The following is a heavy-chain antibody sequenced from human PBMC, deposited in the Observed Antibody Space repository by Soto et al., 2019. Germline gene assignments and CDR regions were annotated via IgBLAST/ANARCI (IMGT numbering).Heavy chain of an antibody. CDR3: AKGSTAAGTHRPYNWFDP. Sequence: EVQLLESGGGLVQPGGSLRLSCAASGFTFSSYAMSWVRQAPGKGLEWVSAISGSGGSTYYADSVKGRFTISRDNSKNTLYLQMNSLRAEDTAVYYCAKGSTAAGTHRPYNWFDPWGQGPLVTVSS. J-gene: IGHJ5*02. CDR1: GFTFSSYA. D-gene: IGHD6-13*01. CDR2: ISGSGGST. V-gene: IGHV3-23*01.